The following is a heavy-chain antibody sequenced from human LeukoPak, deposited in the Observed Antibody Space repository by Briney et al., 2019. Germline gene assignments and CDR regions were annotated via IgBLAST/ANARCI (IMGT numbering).Heavy chain of an antibody. J-gene: IGHJ4*02. Sequence: QTLSLTCAISGDSVSSNSAAWNWIRQSPXRGLEWLGRTYYRSKWYNDYAVSVKSRITINPDTSKNQFSLQLNSVTPEDTAVYYCARVGEQWLVFFDYWGQGTLVTVSS. CDR3: ARVGEQWLVFFDY. V-gene: IGHV6-1*01. CDR2: TYYRSKWYN. CDR1: GDSVSSNSAA. D-gene: IGHD6-19*01.